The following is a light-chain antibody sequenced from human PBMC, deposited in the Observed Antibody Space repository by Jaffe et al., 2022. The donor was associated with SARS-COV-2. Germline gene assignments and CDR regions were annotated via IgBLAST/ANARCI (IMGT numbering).Light chain of an antibody. Sequence: DFQMTQSPSSLSASVGDRVTITCRASQSISVYLNWYQQKPGRAPKLLIYGASTLQTGVPSRFSGSGSGTDFTLTISSLQPEDFATYYCQRDYTAPWTFGQGTKVEIK. CDR3: QRDYTAPWT. V-gene: IGKV1-39*01. CDR1: QSISVY. J-gene: IGKJ1*01. CDR2: GAS.